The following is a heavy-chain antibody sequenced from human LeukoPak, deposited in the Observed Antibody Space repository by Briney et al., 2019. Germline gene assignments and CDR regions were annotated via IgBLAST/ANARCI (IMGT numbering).Heavy chain of an antibody. CDR3: AREAYYCDSSGYYAPV. J-gene: IGHJ4*02. CDR2: ISSSGSTI. CDR1: GFTFSSYE. V-gene: IGHV3-48*03. Sequence: PGGSLRLSCAASGFTFSSYEMNWVGQAPGKGLEGGAYISSSGSTIYYADSVKGRFTISRDNAKNSLYLQMNSLRAEDTAVYYCAREAYYCDSSGYYAPVWGQGTLVTVSS. D-gene: IGHD3-22*01.